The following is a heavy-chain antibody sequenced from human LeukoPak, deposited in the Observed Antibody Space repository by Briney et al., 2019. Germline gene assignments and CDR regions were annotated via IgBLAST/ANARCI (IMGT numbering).Heavy chain of an antibody. CDR1: GGPFSGYY. J-gene: IGHJ4*02. CDR2: IYTSGST. Sequence: SETLSLTCAVYGGPFSGYYWSWIRQPPGKGLEWIGSIYTSGSTNYNPSLKSRVTMSIDTSKNQFSLKVISVTAADAAVYYCARAGDGSGSYDNADYDYWGQGTLVTVSS. CDR3: ARAGDGSGSYDNADYDY. D-gene: IGHD3-10*01. V-gene: IGHV4-59*10.